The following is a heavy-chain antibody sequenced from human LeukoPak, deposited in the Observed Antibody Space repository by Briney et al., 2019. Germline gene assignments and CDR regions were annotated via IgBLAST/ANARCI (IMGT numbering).Heavy chain of an antibody. J-gene: IGHJ4*02. V-gene: IGHV1-46*01. D-gene: IGHD6-13*01. CDR1: GYTFTGYY. CDR2: INPSGGST. CDR3: ARVKDPSSPEDPTIAAAGSDY. Sequence: ASVKVSCKASGYTFTGYYMHWVRQAPGQGLEWMGIINPSGGSTSYAQKFQGRVTMTRDTSTSTVYMELSSLRSEDTAVYYCARVKDPSSPEDPTIAAAGSDYWGQGTLVTVSS.